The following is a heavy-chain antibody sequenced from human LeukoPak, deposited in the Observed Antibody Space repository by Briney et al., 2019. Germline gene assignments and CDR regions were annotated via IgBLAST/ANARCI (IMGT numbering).Heavy chain of an antibody. CDR2: VNLQGST. V-gene: IGHV4-4*02. Sequence: SETLSLTCDVSGGSIIQTNYWTWVRQPPGKGLEWIGEVNLQGSTNYNPSLMRRVAISVDTSANHVSLQLTSVTAADTAVYYCARGTGGWYFDLWGRGTLVTVSS. CDR3: ARGTGGWYFDL. J-gene: IGHJ2*01. CDR1: GGSIIQTNY. D-gene: IGHD1/OR15-1a*01.